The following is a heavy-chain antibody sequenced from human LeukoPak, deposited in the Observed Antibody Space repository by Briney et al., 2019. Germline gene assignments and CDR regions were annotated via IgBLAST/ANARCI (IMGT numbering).Heavy chain of an antibody. Sequence: SETLSLTCTVSGGSISSSSYYWGWIRQPPGKGLEWIGSIYYSGSTYYNPSLKSRVTISVDTSKNQFSLKLSSVTAADTAVYYCARHLNHQHETGWATMVPNWFDPWGQGTLVTVSS. D-gene: IGHD3-10*01. CDR3: ARHLNHQHETGWATMVPNWFDP. CDR2: IYYSGST. V-gene: IGHV4-39*01. J-gene: IGHJ5*02. CDR1: GGSISSSSYY.